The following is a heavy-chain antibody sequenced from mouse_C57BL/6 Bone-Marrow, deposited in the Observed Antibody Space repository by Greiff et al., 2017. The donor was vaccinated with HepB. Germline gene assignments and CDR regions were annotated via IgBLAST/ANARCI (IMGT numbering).Heavy chain of an antibody. V-gene: IGHV1-18*01. CDR2: INPNNGGT. D-gene: IGHD1-1*01. Sequence: EVQLKQSGPELVKPGASVKIPCKASGYTFTDYNMDWVKQSHGKSLEWIGDINPNNGGTIYNQKFKGKATLTVDKSSSTAYMELRSLTSEDTAVYYCARDYYGSSFYYAMDYWGQGTSVTVSS. CDR1: GYTFTDYN. J-gene: IGHJ4*01. CDR3: ARDYYGSSFYYAMDY.